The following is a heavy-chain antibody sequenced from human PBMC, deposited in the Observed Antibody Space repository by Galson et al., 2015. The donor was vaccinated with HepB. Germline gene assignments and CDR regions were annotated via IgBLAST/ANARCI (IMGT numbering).Heavy chain of an antibody. CDR3: ARGGPGHTLDY. V-gene: IGHV3-48*04. CDR1: GFTFSSYP. CDR2: ISSSSSTI. D-gene: IGHD2/OR15-2a*01. J-gene: IGHJ4*02. Sequence: SLRLSCAASGFTFSSYPMNWVRQAPGKGLEWVSYISSSSSTIYYADSVKGRFTISRDNAKNSLYLQMNSLRAEDTAVYYCARGGPGHTLDYWGQGTPVTVSS.